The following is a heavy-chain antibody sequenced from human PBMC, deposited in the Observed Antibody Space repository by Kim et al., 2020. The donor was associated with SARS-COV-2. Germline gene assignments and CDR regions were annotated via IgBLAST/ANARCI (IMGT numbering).Heavy chain of an antibody. V-gene: IGHV3-64*01. D-gene: IGHD2-21*02. CDR3: ARDSYGGNSGFDY. Sequence: YANSVKGRFTISRDNSKNTLYLQMGSLRAEDMAVYYCARDSYGGNSGFDYWGQGTLVTVSS. J-gene: IGHJ4*02.